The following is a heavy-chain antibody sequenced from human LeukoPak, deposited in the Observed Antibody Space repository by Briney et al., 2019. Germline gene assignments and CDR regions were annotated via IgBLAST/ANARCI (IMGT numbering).Heavy chain of an antibody. J-gene: IGHJ6*02. D-gene: IGHD5-18*01. CDR1: GYSISSGYY. CDR2: IYHSGST. Sequence: KPSETLSLTCTVPGYSISSGYYWGWIRQPPGKGLEWIGSIYHSGSTYYNPSLKSRVTISVDTSMNQFSLKLSSVTAADTAVYYCASQLWSSHPRMGINGMDVWGQGTTVTVSS. CDR3: ASQLWSSHPRMGINGMDV. V-gene: IGHV4-38-2*02.